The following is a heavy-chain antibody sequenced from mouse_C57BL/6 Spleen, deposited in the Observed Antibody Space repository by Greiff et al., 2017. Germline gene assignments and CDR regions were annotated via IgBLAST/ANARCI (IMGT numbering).Heavy chain of an antibody. CDR2: IDPSDSYT. D-gene: IGHD2-12*01. J-gene: IGHJ4*01. Sequence: QVQLQQSGAELVMPGASVKLSCKASGYTFTSYWMHWVKQRPGQGLEWIGEIDPSDSYTNYNQKVKGKSTLTVDKSSSTAYMQLSSLTSEDSAVYYCARPGGYSGYYAMDYWGQGTSVTVSS. CDR1: GYTFTSYW. CDR3: ARPGGYSGYYAMDY. V-gene: IGHV1-69*01.